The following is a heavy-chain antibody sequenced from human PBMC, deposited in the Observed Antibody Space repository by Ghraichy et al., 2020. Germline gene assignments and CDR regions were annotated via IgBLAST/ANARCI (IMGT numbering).Heavy chain of an antibody. D-gene: IGHD6-13*01. V-gene: IGHV3-7*04. CDR1: GFSFSNSW. Sequence: GGSLRLSCAASGFSFSNSWMSWVRQAPGRGLEWVANIKPDGSQKYYVDSVKGRITISRDNAKNSLFLQMNSLRAADTAVYYWSRDRSSSWYPYLDYWGQGTPVTV. CDR3: SRDRSSSWYPYLDY. J-gene: IGHJ4*02. CDR2: IKPDGSQK.